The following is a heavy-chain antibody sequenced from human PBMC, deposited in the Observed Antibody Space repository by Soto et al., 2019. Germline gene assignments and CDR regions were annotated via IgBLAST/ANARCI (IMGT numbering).Heavy chain of an antibody. CDR1: GGSISSYY. CDR2: IYYSGST. Sequence: QVQLQESGPGLVKPSETLSLTCTVSGGSISSYYWSWIRQPPGKGLEWTGYIYYSGSTNYNPSLKSRVTISVDTSKNQFSLKLSSVTAADTAVYYCARADGYRSGWYYYYHYMDVWGKGTTVTVSS. V-gene: IGHV4-59*08. D-gene: IGHD6-25*01. CDR3: ARADGYRSGWYYYYHYMDV. J-gene: IGHJ6*03.